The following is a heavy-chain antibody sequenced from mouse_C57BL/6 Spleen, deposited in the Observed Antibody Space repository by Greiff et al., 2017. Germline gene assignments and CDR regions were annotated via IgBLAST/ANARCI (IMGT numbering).Heavy chain of an antibody. Sequence: EVQLQQSGPGLVKPSQSLSLTCSVTGYSITSGYYWNWIRQFPGNKLEWMGFISYDGSNNYNPSLNNQITITLETSKNQVFLELNSVTTEDTATYYCARSGTGPYAMDYWGQGTSVTVSS. J-gene: IGHJ4*01. CDR2: ISYDGSN. CDR1: GYSITSGYY. D-gene: IGHD3-3*01. CDR3: ARSGTGPYAMDY. V-gene: IGHV3-6*01.